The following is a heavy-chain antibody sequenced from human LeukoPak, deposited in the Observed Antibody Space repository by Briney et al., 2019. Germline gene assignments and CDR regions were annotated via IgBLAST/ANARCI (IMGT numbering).Heavy chain of an antibody. CDR1: TTSISSYY. V-gene: IGHV4-59*08. D-gene: IGHD6-19*01. J-gene: IGHJ5*02. CDR2: IYYSGST. CDR3: ARHSSGRSWFDP. Sequence: SETLSLTCTVSTTSISSYYWSWIRQPPGKGLEWIGYIYYSGSTNYSPSLRSRVTISVDTSKNQFSLKLSSVTAADTAVYYCARHSSGRSWFDPWGQGTLVTVSS.